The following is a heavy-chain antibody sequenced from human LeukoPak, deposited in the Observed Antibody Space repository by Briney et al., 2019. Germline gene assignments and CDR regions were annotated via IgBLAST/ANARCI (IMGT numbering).Heavy chain of an antibody. CDR3: ARGNYYDSSGYFDY. D-gene: IGHD3-22*01. CDR1: GFTFSSYS. CDR2: ISSSSSTI. Sequence: GGSLRLSCAASGFTFSSYSMNWVRQAPGKGLEWVSYISSSSSTIYYADSVKGRFTISRDNAKNSLYLQMNSLRAEDTAVYYCARGNYYDSSGYFDYWGQGTLVTVSP. V-gene: IGHV3-48*01. J-gene: IGHJ4*02.